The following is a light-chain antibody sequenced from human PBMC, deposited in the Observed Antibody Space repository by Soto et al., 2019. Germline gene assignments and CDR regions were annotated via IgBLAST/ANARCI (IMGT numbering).Light chain of an antibody. Sequence: ETVMTQSPGTLSVSPGETVTVSCRASQSVSSNVAWYQQKPGQAPRLLMYATSTRATGIPARFSGSGSGTEFTLTISSLEFEDFAVYYCQQYGSSPTFGQGTRLEIK. V-gene: IGKV3-15*01. CDR1: QSVSSN. J-gene: IGKJ5*01. CDR3: QQYGSSPT. CDR2: ATS.